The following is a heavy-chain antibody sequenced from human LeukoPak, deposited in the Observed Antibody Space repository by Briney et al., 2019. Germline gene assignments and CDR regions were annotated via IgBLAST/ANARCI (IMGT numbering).Heavy chain of an antibody. CDR1: GFTFSSYG. CDR2: ISGSGGST. J-gene: IGHJ4*02. D-gene: IGHD1-1*01. V-gene: IGHV3-23*01. Sequence: HPGGSLRLSCAASGFTFSSYGMNWVRQAPGKGLEWVSAISGSGGSTYYADSVKGRFTISRDNSKNTLYLQMNSLRAEDTAVYYCAKVNENWNDGGCFDYWGQGTLVTVSS. CDR3: AKVNENWNDGGCFDY.